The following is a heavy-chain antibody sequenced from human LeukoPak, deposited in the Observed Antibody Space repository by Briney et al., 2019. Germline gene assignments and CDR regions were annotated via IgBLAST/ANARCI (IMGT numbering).Heavy chain of an antibody. D-gene: IGHD4-17*01. CDR1: GFTFSNYA. J-gene: IGHJ4*02. Sequence: GGSLRLSCSASGFTFSNYAIHWVRQAPGKGLEYVSAISANGESTYYADSVKGRFTISRDNSKNTLYLHMSSLRAEDTAVYYCVGYCGAADCYFDYWGQGTLVTVSS. CDR2: ISANGEST. V-gene: IGHV3-64D*06. CDR3: VGYCGAADCYFDY.